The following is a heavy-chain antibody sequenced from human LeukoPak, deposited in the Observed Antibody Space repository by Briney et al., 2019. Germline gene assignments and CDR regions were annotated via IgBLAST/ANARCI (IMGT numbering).Heavy chain of an antibody. Sequence: ASVKVSCKASGYTFTSYAMHWVRQAPGQRLEWMGWINAGNGNTKYSQKFQGRVTITRDTSASTAYMELSSLRSEDTAVYYCARVGSYGGPPVDDYWGQGTLVTVPS. CDR1: GYTFTSYA. V-gene: IGHV1-3*01. J-gene: IGHJ4*02. CDR2: INAGNGNT. CDR3: ARVGSYGGPPVDDY. D-gene: IGHD4-23*01.